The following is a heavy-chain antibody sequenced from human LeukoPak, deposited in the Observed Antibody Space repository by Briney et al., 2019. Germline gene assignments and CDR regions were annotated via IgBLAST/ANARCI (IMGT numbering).Heavy chain of an antibody. CDR1: GFTFTTYA. D-gene: IGHD6-19*01. CDR3: GRHFSSGWPLEALDV. Sequence: GASVKVSCKASGFTFTTYAFSWVRQAPGQGLEWMGWISANNGNTNYAQKLQGRVTMTTDTSTNTAYMELRSLRFDDTAVYYCGRHFSSGWPLEALDVWGQGTLVT. V-gene: IGHV1-18*01. J-gene: IGHJ3*01. CDR2: ISANNGNT.